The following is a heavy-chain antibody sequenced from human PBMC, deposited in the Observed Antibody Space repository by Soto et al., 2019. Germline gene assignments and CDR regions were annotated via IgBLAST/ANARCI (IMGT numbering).Heavy chain of an antibody. Sequence: GGSLRLSCTASGFTFSDHYMDWVRQAPGKGLGWVGRIRKKVNGYTTEYAASVQGRFSISRDDSSNSVYLQMNSLRTEDTAVYYCVSSRTTSTNYYFDNWGQGTLVTVSP. D-gene: IGHD5-12*01. CDR3: VSSRTTSTNYYFDN. V-gene: IGHV3-72*01. CDR1: GFTFSDHY. J-gene: IGHJ4*02. CDR2: IRKKVNGYTT.